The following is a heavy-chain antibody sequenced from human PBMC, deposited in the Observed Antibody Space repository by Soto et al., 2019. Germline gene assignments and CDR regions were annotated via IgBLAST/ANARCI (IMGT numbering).Heavy chain of an antibody. D-gene: IGHD2-21*01. CDR2: IYVTGAV. CDR3: ARLRIATNNYKWFDP. J-gene: IGHJ5*02. CDR1: GAALNSGNYY. Sequence: SETLSLTCSVSGAALNSGNYYWSWIRQVPGKGLEWIGHIYVTGAVDYNPSLRDRITISQDTSERQFSLNLKLVTAADTAAYYCARLRIATNNYKWFDPWGQGTLVTVSS. V-gene: IGHV4-30-4*08.